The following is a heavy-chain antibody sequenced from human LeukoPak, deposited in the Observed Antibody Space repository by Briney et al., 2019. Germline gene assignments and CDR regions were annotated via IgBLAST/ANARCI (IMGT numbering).Heavy chain of an antibody. D-gene: IGHD5-18*01. J-gene: IGHJ6*02. CDR2: IIPILGIA. CDR1: VGTFSSYA. CDR3: ARASKRYSEYYYYYGMDV. Sequence: SVNVSCKACVGTFSSYAISWVRQAPGRGLEWMGRIIPILGIANYAQKFQGRVTITADKSTSTAYMELSSLRSEDTAVYYCARASKRYSEYYYYYGMDVWGQGTTVTVSS. V-gene: IGHV1-69*04.